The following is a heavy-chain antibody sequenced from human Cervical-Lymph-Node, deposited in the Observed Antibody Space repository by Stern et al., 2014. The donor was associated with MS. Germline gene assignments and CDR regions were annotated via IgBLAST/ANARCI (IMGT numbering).Heavy chain of an antibody. CDR2: LKGSGETI. J-gene: IGHJ4*02. Sequence: EVQLVESGGGFVQPVGSLRLSCSASGFTFPTYGLHWVRQAPGKCLEWIAYLKGSGETIYNADSVKVRFTISRDNAKESLYLQMHSLRGEDTAVYYCARGIYGDYQDHWGQGTLVTVSS. D-gene: IGHD4-17*01. CDR1: GFTFPTYG. V-gene: IGHV3-48*01. CDR3: ARGIYGDYQDH.